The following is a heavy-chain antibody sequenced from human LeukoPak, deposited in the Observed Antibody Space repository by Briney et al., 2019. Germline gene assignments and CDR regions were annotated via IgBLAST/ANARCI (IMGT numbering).Heavy chain of an antibody. V-gene: IGHV3-74*01. CDR1: GLTFSSYW. CDR2: ISPDGSDT. D-gene: IGHD2-2*01. Sequence: GGSLRLSCAASGLTFSSYWMHWVRQAPGKGLVWVSRISPDGSDTSYADSVKGRFTISRDNAKNTVFLQMNSLRAEDTALYYCGKTSTSCCDYWGQGTLVTVSS. J-gene: IGHJ4*02. CDR3: GKTSTSCCDY.